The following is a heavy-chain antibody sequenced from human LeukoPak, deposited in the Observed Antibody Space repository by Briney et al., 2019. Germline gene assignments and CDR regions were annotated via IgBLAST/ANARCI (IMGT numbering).Heavy chain of an antibody. J-gene: IGHJ4*02. CDR1: GYTFTSYD. D-gene: IGHD3-9*01. CDR2: INPNSGGT. Sequence: ASVKVSCKASGYTFTSYDINWVRQAPGQGLEWMGWINPNSGGTNYAQKFQGWVTMTRDTSTSTAYMELSRLRSDDTAVYYCARGPRLRYFDWLSPPVDYWGQGTLVTVSS. CDR3: ARGPRLRYFDWLSPPVDY. V-gene: IGHV1-2*04.